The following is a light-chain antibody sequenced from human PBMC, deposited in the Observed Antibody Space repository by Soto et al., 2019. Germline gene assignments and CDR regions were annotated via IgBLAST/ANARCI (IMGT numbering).Light chain of an antibody. J-gene: IGLJ2*01. CDR2: SNN. CDR3: AAWDDSLNGDVV. Sequence: QSVLTQPPSASGTPGQRVTISCSGSSSNIGSNTVNWYQQLPGTAPKLLIYSNNQRPSGVPDRVSGSKSGTSASLAISGLQSEDEAEYYCAAWDDSLNGDVVFGGGTKLTVL. CDR1: SSNIGSNT. V-gene: IGLV1-44*01.